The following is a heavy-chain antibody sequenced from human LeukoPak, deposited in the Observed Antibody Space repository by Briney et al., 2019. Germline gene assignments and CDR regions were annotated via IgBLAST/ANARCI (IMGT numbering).Heavy chain of an antibody. V-gene: IGHV1-18*01. Sequence: ASVKVSCKASYDRFTSYGISWGRHAPGQGLEWMGWISAYSGKTSYAQNLQGRVTMTKDTSTTTAYMELRSLRSDDTAVYYCGRGYSGYGPYDYWGQGTLVTVSS. CDR3: GRGYSGYGPYDY. CDR2: ISAYSGKT. D-gene: IGHD5-12*01. J-gene: IGHJ4*02. CDR1: YDRFTSYG.